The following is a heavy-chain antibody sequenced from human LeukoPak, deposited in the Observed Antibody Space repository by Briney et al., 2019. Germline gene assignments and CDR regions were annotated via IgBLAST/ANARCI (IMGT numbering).Heavy chain of an antibody. V-gene: IGHV4-4*07. CDR3: ARDSYDSSGYYPYYFDY. Sequence: SETLSLTCTVSGGSISSYYWSWIRQPAGKGLEWIGRIYTSGSTNYNPPLKSRVTMSVDTSKNQFSLKLSSVTAADTAVYYCARDSYDSSGYYPYYFDYWGQGTLVTVSS. CDR1: GGSISSYY. J-gene: IGHJ4*02. CDR2: IYTSGST. D-gene: IGHD3-22*01.